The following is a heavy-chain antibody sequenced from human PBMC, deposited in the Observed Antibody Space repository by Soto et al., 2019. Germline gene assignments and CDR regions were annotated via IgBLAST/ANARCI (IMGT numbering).Heavy chain of an antibody. Sequence: GGSLRLSCAASGFTFSSYAMSWVRQAPGKGLEWVSAISGCGCSTYYADSVKGRFTISRDNSKNTLYLQMNSLRAEDTAVYYCAKDGGAAAGHDAFDIWGQGTMVTVSS. CDR2: ISGCGCST. CDR1: GFTFSSYA. CDR3: AKDGGAAAGHDAFDI. J-gene: IGHJ3*02. D-gene: IGHD6-13*01. V-gene: IGHV3-23*01.